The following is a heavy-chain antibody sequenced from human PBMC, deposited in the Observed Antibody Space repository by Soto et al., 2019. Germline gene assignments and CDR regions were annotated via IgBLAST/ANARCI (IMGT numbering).Heavy chain of an antibody. CDR2: IYHSGST. Sequence: QLQLQESGSGLVKPSQTLSLTCAVSGGSISSGGYSWSWIRQPPGKGLEWIGYIYHSGSTYYRPTLTSRVTISVDKSKNQCSLMMSSVTAADTDMYYCARVFMYTSSGYYYFDYWGQGTLVTVSS. CDR1: GGSISSGGYS. CDR3: ARVFMYTSSGYYYFDY. D-gene: IGHD3-22*01. V-gene: IGHV4-30-2*01. J-gene: IGHJ4*02.